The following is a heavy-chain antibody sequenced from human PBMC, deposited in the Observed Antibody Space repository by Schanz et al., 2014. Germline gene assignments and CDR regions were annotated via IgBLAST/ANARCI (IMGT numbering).Heavy chain of an antibody. CDR3: ASGTDWNLHY. CDR2: IGYLGDT. V-gene: IGHV3-13*01. J-gene: IGHJ4*02. Sequence: EVQLVESGGGLVQPGGSLRLSCAASGFSIRNHDMHWVRQATGAGLVWVSTIGYLGDTYYPDSVKGRFTVSRDSGQNSLYRQMNSLRAGDTSVYYCASGTDWNLHYWGQGALVTVSS. CDR1: GFSIRNHD. D-gene: IGHD1-1*01.